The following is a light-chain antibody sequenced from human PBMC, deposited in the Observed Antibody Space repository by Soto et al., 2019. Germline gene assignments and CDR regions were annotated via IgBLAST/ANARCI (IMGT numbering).Light chain of an antibody. Sequence: QSVLTQPPSVSGAPGQRVTISCTGGSSNIGAGYDVHWYQQLPGTAPKLLIYVNSNRPSGVPERFSGSKSGASASLAITGLQAEDEADYYCQSYDSSLRAYVFGSETKLTVL. CDR3: QSYDSSLRAYV. V-gene: IGLV1-40*01. CDR1: SSNIGAGYD. J-gene: IGLJ1*01. CDR2: VNS.